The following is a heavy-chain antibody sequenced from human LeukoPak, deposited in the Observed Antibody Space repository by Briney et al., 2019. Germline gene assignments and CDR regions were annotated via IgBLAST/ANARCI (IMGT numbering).Heavy chain of an antibody. D-gene: IGHD2-21*02. CDR2: TYYRSKWHY. V-gene: IGHV6-1*01. Sequence: SQTLSLTCAISGDSVSSRSAAWNWLRQCPSGGLERLGRTYYRSKWHYDYRGSVRSRISINPETSKNQFSLHLNSVTPEDTAVYYCSREVAYCGDDCYSAEFDYWGQGILVTVSS. J-gene: IGHJ4*02. CDR1: GDSVSSRSAA. CDR3: SREVAYCGDDCYSAEFDY.